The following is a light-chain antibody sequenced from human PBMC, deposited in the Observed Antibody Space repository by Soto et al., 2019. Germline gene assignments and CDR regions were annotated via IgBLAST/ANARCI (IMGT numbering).Light chain of an antibody. Sequence: EFGLTQSPGTLSLSPGERATLSCRASQTVRNNYLAWYQQKPGQAPRLLIYGASTRATGIPARFSGSGSGTEFTLTISSLQSEDFAVYYCQQYNNWTPITFGQGTRLEI. CDR3: QQYNNWTPIT. CDR2: GAS. CDR1: QTVRNN. V-gene: IGKV3D-15*01. J-gene: IGKJ5*01.